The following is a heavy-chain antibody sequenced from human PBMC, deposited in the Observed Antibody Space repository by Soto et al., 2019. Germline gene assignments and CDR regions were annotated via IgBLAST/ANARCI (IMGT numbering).Heavy chain of an antibody. Sequence: GESLKISCKGSGYSFSRYWIGWVRQMPGKGLEWMGIIYPGDSEIRYSPSFQGQVTISADTSIGTAYLPWSSLKASDTAIYYCTRRRCSATDYYYNYGMGVWGQGTTVTVSS. D-gene: IGHD2-15*01. CDR2: IYPGDSEI. V-gene: IGHV5-51*01. CDR1: GYSFSRYW. J-gene: IGHJ6*02. CDR3: TRRRCSATDYYYNYGMGV.